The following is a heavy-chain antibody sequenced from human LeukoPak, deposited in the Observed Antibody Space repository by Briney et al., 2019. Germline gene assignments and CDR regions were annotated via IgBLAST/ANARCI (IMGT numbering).Heavy chain of an antibody. J-gene: IGHJ6*02. Sequence: PSGTLSLTCAVSGGSVSSSNWWSWVREPPGKGPEWIGEIYHSGSTNYNPSLKSRVTISVDKSKNQFSLKLSSVTAADTAVYYCARRRVDYDSSEHYGMDVWGQGTTVTVSS. V-gene: IGHV4-4*02. D-gene: IGHD3-22*01. CDR3: ARRRVDYDSSEHYGMDV. CDR2: IYHSGST. CDR1: GGSVSSSNW.